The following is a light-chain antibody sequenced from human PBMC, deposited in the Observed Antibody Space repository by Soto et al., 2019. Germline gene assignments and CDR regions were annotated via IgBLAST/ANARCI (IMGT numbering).Light chain of an antibody. CDR2: GTS. CDR3: QQYGSSPRT. Sequence: EIVLTQSPGTLSLSPGERATLSCCASQSVSSSYLAWYQQKPGQAPRLLIYGTSSRATGIPDRFSGSGSGTDFTLTISRLDPEDFAVYFCQQYGSSPRTFGQGTKVDI. CDR1: QSVSSSY. V-gene: IGKV3-20*01. J-gene: IGKJ1*01.